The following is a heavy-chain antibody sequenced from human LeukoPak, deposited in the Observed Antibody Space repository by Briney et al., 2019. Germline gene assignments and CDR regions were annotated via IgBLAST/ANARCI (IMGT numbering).Heavy chain of an antibody. J-gene: IGHJ4*02. V-gene: IGHV3-23*01. CDR1: GFTFSDYY. CDR2: ISGSGINT. CDR3: AKLGFLALPYYFDY. Sequence: GGSLRLSCAASGFTFSDYYMSWVRQAPGKGLEWVSGISGSGINTYYADSVKGRFTISRDSSKNTLFLQMNSLRAEDTAVYYCAKLGFLALPYYFDYWGQGTLVTVSS. D-gene: IGHD1-26*01.